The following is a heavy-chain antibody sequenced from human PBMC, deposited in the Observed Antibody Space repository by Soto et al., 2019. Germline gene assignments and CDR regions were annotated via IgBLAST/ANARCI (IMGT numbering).Heavy chain of an antibody. J-gene: IGHJ4*02. Sequence: PGGSLRLSCAASGFTFSSYWMHWVRQAPGKGLVWVARIYNPGSTASYADSVKGRFTISRDNAKNTLYLQMSSLTVEDTAVFYCVRGNTVYGNVDYWGQGILVTVSS. CDR2: IYNPGSTA. D-gene: IGHD5-12*01. CDR1: GFTFSSYW. V-gene: IGHV3-74*01. CDR3: VRGNTVYGNVDY.